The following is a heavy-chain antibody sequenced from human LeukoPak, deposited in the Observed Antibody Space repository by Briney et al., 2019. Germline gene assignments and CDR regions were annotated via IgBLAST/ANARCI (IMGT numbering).Heavy chain of an antibody. D-gene: IGHD4-11*01. CDR2: VNPSSGST. CDR1: GYTFTSYF. CDR3: ARDRNANDY. J-gene: IGHJ4*02. V-gene: IGHV1-46*01. Sequence: ASVKVSCKASGYTFTSYFMQWVRQAPGQGLEWMGRVNPSSGSTSYAQKFQGRVTMTRDTSTSTVCMDLSSLRSEDTAVYYCARDRNANDYWGQGTLVTVSS.